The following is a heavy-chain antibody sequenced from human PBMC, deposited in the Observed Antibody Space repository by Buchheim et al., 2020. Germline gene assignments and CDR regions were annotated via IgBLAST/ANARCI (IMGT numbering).Heavy chain of an antibody. CDR3: AGHYYDSSGQYDY. J-gene: IGHJ4*02. V-gene: IGHV4-59*12. CDR1: GASISTDY. D-gene: IGHD3-22*01. CDR2: IYKSGIT. Sequence: QVQLQESGPGLVKPSETLSLTCTVSGASISTDYWSWIRQPPGEGLEWIGYIYKSGITEYNPSLGRRVTIAEDTSKNQFFLRLNSVTAADTAVYYCAGHYYDSSGQYDYWGQGTL.